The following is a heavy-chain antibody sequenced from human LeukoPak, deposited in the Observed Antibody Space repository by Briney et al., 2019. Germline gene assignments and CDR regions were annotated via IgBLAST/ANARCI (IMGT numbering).Heavy chain of an antibody. J-gene: IGHJ6*04. V-gene: IGHV3-21*01. CDR1: GFTFSSYS. CDR3: ARDAPLRGYYGMDV. Sequence: GGSLRLFCAASGFTFSSYSVNWVRQAPGKALEWVSSISSSSSYLYYADSVKGRFTISRDNAKNSLYLQMNSLRAEDTAVYYCARDAPLRGYYGMDVWGRGTTVTVSS. CDR2: ISSSSSYL.